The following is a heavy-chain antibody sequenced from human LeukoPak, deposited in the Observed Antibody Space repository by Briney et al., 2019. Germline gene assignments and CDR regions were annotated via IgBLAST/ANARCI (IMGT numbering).Heavy chain of an antibody. V-gene: IGHV3-43*01. Sequence: GGSLRLSCAASGFTFDDYTMHWVRQAPGKGLEWVSLISWDGGSTYYADSVKGRFTISRDNAKNSLYLQMNSLRPEDTALYYCAKAGCGGTTCYTNSWGRGTLVTVSS. CDR1: GFTFDDYT. CDR3: AKAGCGGTTCYTNS. CDR2: ISWDGGST. D-gene: IGHD2-15*01. J-gene: IGHJ4*02.